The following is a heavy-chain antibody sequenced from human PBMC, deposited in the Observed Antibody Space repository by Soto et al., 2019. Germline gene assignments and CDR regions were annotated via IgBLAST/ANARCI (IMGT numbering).Heavy chain of an antibody. J-gene: IGHJ3*02. Sequence: QVQLQESGPGLVKPSETLSLTCTVSGGSISSYYWSWIRQPPGKGLEWIGYIYYSGSTNYNPSLKSRATRSVDTSKNQFSLKLSAVTAADTAVYYCARHLDAFDIWGQGTMVTVSS. CDR2: IYYSGST. CDR3: ARHLDAFDI. V-gene: IGHV4-59*08. CDR1: GGSISSYY.